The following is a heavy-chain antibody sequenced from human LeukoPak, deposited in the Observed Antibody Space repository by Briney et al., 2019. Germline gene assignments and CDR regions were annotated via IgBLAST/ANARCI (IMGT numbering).Heavy chain of an antibody. D-gene: IGHD3-10*01. J-gene: IGHJ6*02. CDR2: IKQDGSEK. V-gene: IGHV3-7*03. Sequence: PGGSLRLSCAASGFTFTTYWMTWVRQAPGKGLEWVANIKQDGSEKYYVDSVKGRFTISRDNAKNSLYLQMNSLRAEDTALYYCAKGRITMVREQAHYYYYGMDVWGQGTTVTVSS. CDR1: GFTFTTYW. CDR3: AKGRITMVREQAHYYYYGMDV.